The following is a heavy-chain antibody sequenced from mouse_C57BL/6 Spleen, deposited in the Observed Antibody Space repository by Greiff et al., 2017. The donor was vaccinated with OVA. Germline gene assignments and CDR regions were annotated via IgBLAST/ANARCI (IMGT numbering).Heavy chain of an antibody. Sequence: EVQLQHSGPELVKPVASVQISFNASGYTFTDYYMNWVKQIHGTSLECIGYINPYNGCTSYNQKFKGKATLTVDKSSSTAYMELRSLTSEDSAVYYCARGYEDWYFDVWGTGTTVTVSS. J-gene: IGHJ1*03. CDR1: GYTFTDYY. D-gene: IGHD2-2*01. CDR3: ARGYEDWYFDV. V-gene: IGHV1-26*01. CDR2: INPYNGCT.